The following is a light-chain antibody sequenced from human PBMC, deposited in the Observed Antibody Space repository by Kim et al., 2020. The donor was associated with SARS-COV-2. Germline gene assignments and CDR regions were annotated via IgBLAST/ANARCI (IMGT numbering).Light chain of an antibody. Sequence: GQRDTSTCSANSSNIGRNTGNWEQQLPGTAPKPLDYSNNQRPSGIPDRFSGSRSGTSAALAISGLQSEDEADYYCAAGDDSLNGPVFGGGTQLAVL. J-gene: IGLJ2*01. CDR1: SSNIGRNT. CDR3: AAGDDSLNGPV. V-gene: IGLV1-44*01. CDR2: SNN.